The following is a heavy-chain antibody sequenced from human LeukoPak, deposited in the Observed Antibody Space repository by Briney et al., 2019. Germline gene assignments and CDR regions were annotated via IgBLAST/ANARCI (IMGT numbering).Heavy chain of an antibody. V-gene: IGHV3-7*01. CDR3: ARVMADYGGKGNDAFDI. Sequence: GGSLRLSCAVSGFTFSNFWMSWVRQAPGKGLGWVANIKQDGSERYYVDSVKGRFTISRDNAKNSLYLQMNSLRAEDTALYHCARVMADYGGKGNDAFDIWGQGTMVTVSS. D-gene: IGHD4-23*01. CDR1: GFTFSNFW. J-gene: IGHJ3*02. CDR2: IKQDGSER.